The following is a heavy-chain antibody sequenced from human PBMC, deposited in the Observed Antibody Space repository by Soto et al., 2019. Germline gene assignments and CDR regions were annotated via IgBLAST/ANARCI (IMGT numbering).Heavy chain of an antibody. CDR3: VYGYYFDY. Sequence: GGSLRLSCADSGFTFSSYEMNWVRQAPGKGLEWVAFISSSGSTIYYADSVKGRFTISRDNAKNSLYLQMNSLRAEDTAVYYCVYGYYFDYWGQGTLVTVSS. CDR2: ISSSGSTI. J-gene: IGHJ4*02. CDR1: GFTFSSYE. D-gene: IGHD3-10*01. V-gene: IGHV3-48*03.